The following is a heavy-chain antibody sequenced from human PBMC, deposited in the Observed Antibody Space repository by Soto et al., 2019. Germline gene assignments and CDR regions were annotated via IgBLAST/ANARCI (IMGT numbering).Heavy chain of an antibody. CDR3: TVAAAGLSATTNYYYYGMDV. CDR1: GFTFSNAW. D-gene: IGHD6-13*01. J-gene: IGHJ6*02. Sequence: GGSLRLSCAASGFTFSNAWMNWVRQAPGKGLEWVGRIKSKTDGGTTDYAAPVKGRFTISRDDSKNTLYLQMNSLKTEDTAVYYCTVAAAGLSATTNYYYYGMDVWGQGTTVTVSS. CDR2: IKSKTDGGTT. V-gene: IGHV3-15*07.